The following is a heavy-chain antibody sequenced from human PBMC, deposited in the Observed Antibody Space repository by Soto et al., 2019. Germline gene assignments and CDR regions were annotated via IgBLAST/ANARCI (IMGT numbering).Heavy chain of an antibody. J-gene: IGHJ4*02. CDR2: IRSKANSYAT. V-gene: IGHV3-73*01. CDR1: GFTFSGSA. D-gene: IGHD3-9*01. Sequence: GGSLRLSCAASGFTFSGSAMHWVHQASGKGLEWVGRIRSKANSYATAYAASVKGRFTISRDDSKNTAYLQMNSLKTEDTAVYYCTRHGPYYDILTGRSYYFDYWGQGTLVTVSS. CDR3: TRHGPYYDILTGRSYYFDY.